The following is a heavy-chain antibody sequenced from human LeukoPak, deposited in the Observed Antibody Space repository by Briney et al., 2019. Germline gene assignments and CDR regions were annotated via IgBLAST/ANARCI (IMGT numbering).Heavy chain of an antibody. CDR1: GFTFSSYA. Sequence: GGSLRLSCAASGFTFSSYAMTWVRQAPGEGLEWVSSVSGSGGSTYNADSVKGRFTIFRDNSKNTLYLHMNSLRAEDTAVYYCAKASSDSTGWSYYWGQGTLVTVSS. CDR3: AKASSDSTGWSYY. CDR2: VSGSGGST. D-gene: IGHD6-19*01. J-gene: IGHJ4*02. V-gene: IGHV3-23*01.